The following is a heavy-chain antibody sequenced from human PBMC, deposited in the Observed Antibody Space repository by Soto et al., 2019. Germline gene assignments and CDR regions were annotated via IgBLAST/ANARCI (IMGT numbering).Heavy chain of an antibody. CDR2: MNPNSGNT. V-gene: IGHV1-8*01. CDR1: GYTFTSYD. D-gene: IGHD3-16*02. CDR3: ARVRYYDYIWGSYRYTGLGVVPFDP. Sequence: QVQLVQSGAEVKKPGASVKVSCKASGYTFTSYDINWVRQATGQGLEWMGWMNPNSGNTGYAQKFQGRVTMTRNTSISTAYMELSSMRSEDTAVYYCARVRYYDYIWGSYRYTGLGVVPFDPWGQGTLVTVSS. J-gene: IGHJ5*02.